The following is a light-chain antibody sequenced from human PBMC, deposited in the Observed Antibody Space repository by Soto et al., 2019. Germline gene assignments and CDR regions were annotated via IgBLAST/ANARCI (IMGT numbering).Light chain of an antibody. J-gene: IGKJ1*01. CDR3: RQSYNGLPWT. V-gene: IGKV1-39*01. CDR1: QGISSY. CDR2: AAS. Sequence: IPLIQSPYSLSPSLVDRVTITCRASQGISSYLAWYQQKPWKATELLMYAASHLQREVRSRFRGSGSGTYFTLTISSLQPEDFASYYCRQSYNGLPWTFGQGTRVDIK.